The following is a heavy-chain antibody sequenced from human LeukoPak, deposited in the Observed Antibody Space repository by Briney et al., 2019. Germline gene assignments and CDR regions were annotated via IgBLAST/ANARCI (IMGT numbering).Heavy chain of an antibody. J-gene: IGHJ4*02. CDR2: IYYSGST. CDR3: ASQIAVGGLDY. CDR1: GGSISSYY. D-gene: IGHD6-19*01. V-gene: IGHV4-39*01. Sequence: SETLSLTCTVSGGSISSYYWGWIRQPPGKGLEWIGSIYYSGSTYYNPSLKSRVTISVDTSKNQFSLKLSSVTAADTAVYYCASQIAVGGLDYWGQGTLVTVSS.